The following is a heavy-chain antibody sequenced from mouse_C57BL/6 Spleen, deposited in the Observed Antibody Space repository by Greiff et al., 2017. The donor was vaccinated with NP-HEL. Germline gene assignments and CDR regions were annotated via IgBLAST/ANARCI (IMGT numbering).Heavy chain of an antibody. CDR1: GYSFTGYY. CDR3: ARDYDYDVGYAMDY. D-gene: IGHD2-4*01. J-gene: IGHJ4*01. CDR2: INPSTGGT. Sequence: VQLQQSGPELVKPGASVKLSCKASGYSFTGYYMNWVKQSPEKSLEWIGEINPSTGGTTYNQKFKAKATLTVDKSSSTAYMQLKSLTSEDSAVYDCARDYDYDVGYAMDYWGQGTSVTVSS. V-gene: IGHV1-42*01.